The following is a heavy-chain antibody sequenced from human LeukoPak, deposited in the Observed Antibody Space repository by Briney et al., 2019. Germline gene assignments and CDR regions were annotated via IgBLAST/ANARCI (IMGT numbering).Heavy chain of an antibody. J-gene: IGHJ4*02. CDR3: AIEVSGAAGN. CDR1: GFSVSSNY. Sequence: GGSLRLSCAASGFSVSSNYMTWVRQAPGKGLEWVSVIYSGGSTYYADSVKGRFTISRDNSKNTLYLQMNSLRAEDTAVYYCAIEVSGAAGNWGQGTLVTVSS. CDR2: IYSGGST. V-gene: IGHV3-53*05. D-gene: IGHD6-13*01.